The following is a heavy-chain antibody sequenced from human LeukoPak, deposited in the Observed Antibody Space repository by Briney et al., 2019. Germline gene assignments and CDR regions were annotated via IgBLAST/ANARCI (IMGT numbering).Heavy chain of an antibody. V-gene: IGHV1-2*02. Sequence: PWASVKVSCKASGYTFIGFYMHWVRQAPGQGLEWMGWINPNSGGTNYAQKFQDRVTMARDTSTRTAYMELSRLRSNDTAVYFCARAMRSWDDVHSYSYYGMDVWGQGTTVTVSS. CDR1: GYTFIGFY. CDR3: ARAMRSWDDVHSYSYYGMDV. CDR2: INPNSGGT. D-gene: IGHD6-13*01. J-gene: IGHJ6*02.